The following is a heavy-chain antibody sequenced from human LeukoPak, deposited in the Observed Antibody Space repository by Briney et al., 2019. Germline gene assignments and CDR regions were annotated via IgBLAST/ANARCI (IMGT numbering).Heavy chain of an antibody. J-gene: IGHJ3*02. V-gene: IGHV4-39*01. CDR1: GDSITTNNHY. D-gene: IGHD2-2*01. Sequence: SETLSLTCTVSGDSITTNNHYWGWIRQPPGKGLEWIGSIYYSGSTNYNPSLKSRVTISVDTSKNQFSLKVSSVTAADTAVYYCARHLGCRSVSSPDDGFDIWGQGTMVTVSS. CDR2: IYYSGST. CDR3: ARHLGCRSVSSPDDGFDI.